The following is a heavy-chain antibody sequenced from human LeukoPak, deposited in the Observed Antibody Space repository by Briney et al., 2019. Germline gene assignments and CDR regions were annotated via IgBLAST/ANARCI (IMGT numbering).Heavy chain of an antibody. Sequence: GGSLRLSCAASGFTFSSYGMSWVRQAPGKGLEWVSAISGSGGSTYYADSVKGRFTISRDNSKNTLYLQMNSLRAEDTAVYYCAKGVLMVYDGIAGVGGKGTTVIVSS. D-gene: IGHD2-8*01. CDR3: AKGVLMVYDGIAGV. CDR2: ISGSGGST. J-gene: IGHJ6*04. CDR1: GFTFSSYG. V-gene: IGHV3-23*01.